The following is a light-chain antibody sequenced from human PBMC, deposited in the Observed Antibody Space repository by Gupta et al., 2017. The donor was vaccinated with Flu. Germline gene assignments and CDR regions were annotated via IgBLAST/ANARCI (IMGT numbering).Light chain of an antibody. CDR2: EDN. V-gene: IGLV6-57*01. CDR3: QSYDSSNYV. CDR1: SGSIASNY. J-gene: IGLJ1*01. Sequence: NFMLTQPHSVSESPGKTVTISCTRSSGSIASNYVQWYQQRPGSSPTTVIYEDNQRPSGVPDRFSGSIDSSSNSASLTSSGLKTEDEADYYCQSYDSSNYVFGTGTKVTVL.